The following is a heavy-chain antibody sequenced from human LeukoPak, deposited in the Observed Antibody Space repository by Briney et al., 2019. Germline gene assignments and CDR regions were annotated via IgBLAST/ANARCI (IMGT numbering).Heavy chain of an antibody. J-gene: IGHJ4*02. CDR2: IKQDGSEK. Sequence: GGSLRLSCAASGFTFSSYWMSWVRQAPGKGLEWVANIKQDGSEKYYVDSVKGRFTISRDNAKNSLYLQMNSLRAEDTAVYYCARPAQDGAGYNYGYFDYWGQGTLVTVSS. D-gene: IGHD5-24*01. V-gene: IGHV3-7*01. CDR1: GFTFSSYW. CDR3: ARPAQDGAGYNYGYFDY.